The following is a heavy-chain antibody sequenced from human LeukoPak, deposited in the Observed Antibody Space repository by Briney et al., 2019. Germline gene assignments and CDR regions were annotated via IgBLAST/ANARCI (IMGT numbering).Heavy chain of an antibody. D-gene: IGHD6-19*01. CDR2: ISSSSSCI. CDR1: GFTFSSYS. V-gene: IGHV3-21*01. J-gene: IGHJ4*02. Sequence: GGSLRLSCAASGFTFSSYSMNWVRQAPGKGLEWVSSISSSSSCIYYADSVKGRFTISRDNAKNSLYLQMNSLRAEDTAVYYCARDGAGIAVAGKGGTDYWGQGALVTVSS. CDR3: ARDGAGIAVAGKGGTDY.